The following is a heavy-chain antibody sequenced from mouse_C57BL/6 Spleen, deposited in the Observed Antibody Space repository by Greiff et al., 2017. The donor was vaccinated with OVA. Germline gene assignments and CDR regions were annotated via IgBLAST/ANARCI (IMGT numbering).Heavy chain of an antibody. Sequence: QVQLQQSGAELVKPGASVKLSCKASGYTFTEYTIHWVKQRSGQGLEWIGWFYPGSGSIKYNEKFKDKATMTADKTSSTVYMELSRLTSEDSSVYFCARHEGLYYYYNWYFEVWGTGTTVTVAS. D-gene: IGHD2-4*01. V-gene: IGHV1-62-2*01. J-gene: IGHJ1*03. CDR2: FYPGSGSI. CDR3: ARHEGLYYYYNWYFEV. CDR1: GYTFTEYT.